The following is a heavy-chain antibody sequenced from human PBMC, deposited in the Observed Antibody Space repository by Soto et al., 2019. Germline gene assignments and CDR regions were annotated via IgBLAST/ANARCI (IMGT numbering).Heavy chain of an antibody. V-gene: IGHV1-24*01. CDR1: GYTLTELS. Sequence: GASVKVSCKVSGYTLTELSMHWVRQAPGKGHEWMGGFDPEDGETIYAQKFQGRVTMTEDTSTDTAYMELSSLGSEDTAVYYCATPALSEYAGQFDYWGQGTLVTVSS. J-gene: IGHJ4*02. CDR3: ATPALSEYAGQFDY. D-gene: IGHD6-13*01. CDR2: FDPEDGET.